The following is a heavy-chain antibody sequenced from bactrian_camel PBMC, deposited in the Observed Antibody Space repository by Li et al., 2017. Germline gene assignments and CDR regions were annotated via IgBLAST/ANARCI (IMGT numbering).Heavy chain of an antibody. CDR1: GYTYGNVC. CDR3: AATRWASMTFPLRVTDFGS. CDR2: IARVGSGT. V-gene: IGHV3S25*01. Sequence: QLVESGGGSVQAGGSLRLSCAASGYTYGNVCMGWFRQAPGKEREGVAIIARVGSGTNYADSVKGRFTISKDNVKTTAYLKMTSLKPEDSAMYYCAATRWASMTFPLRVTDFGSWGQGTQVTVS. D-gene: IGHD4*01. J-gene: IGHJ6*01.